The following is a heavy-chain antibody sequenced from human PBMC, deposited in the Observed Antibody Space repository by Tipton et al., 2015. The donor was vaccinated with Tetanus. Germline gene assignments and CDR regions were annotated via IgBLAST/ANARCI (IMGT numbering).Heavy chain of an antibody. Sequence: LRLSCIVSGGSISTYYWSWIRQRPGRGLEWVGYVHYTGKDNYNPSLRSRVTLSVDTSKNQFSLQMSSVTAADTAVYYCARIGWPENNKPGFDIWGQGTMVTVSP. V-gene: IGHV4-59*13. D-gene: IGHD1/OR15-1a*01. CDR1: GGSISTYY. J-gene: IGHJ3*02. CDR3: ARIGWPENNKPGFDI. CDR2: VHYTGKD.